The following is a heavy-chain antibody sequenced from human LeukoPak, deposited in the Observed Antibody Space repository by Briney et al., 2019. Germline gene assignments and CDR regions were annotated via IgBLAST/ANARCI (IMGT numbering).Heavy chain of an antibody. J-gene: IGHJ4*02. CDR3: ARGIAVAGRRANFDY. V-gene: IGHV4-59*08. D-gene: IGHD6-19*01. CDR2: IYYSGST. Sequence: SETLSLTCAVSGGSISSYYWNWIRQPPGKGLEWIGYIYYSGSTNYNPSLKSRVTISVDTPKNQFSLNLTSVTAADTAVYYCARGIAVAGRRANFDYWGQGTLVTLSS. CDR1: GGSISSYY.